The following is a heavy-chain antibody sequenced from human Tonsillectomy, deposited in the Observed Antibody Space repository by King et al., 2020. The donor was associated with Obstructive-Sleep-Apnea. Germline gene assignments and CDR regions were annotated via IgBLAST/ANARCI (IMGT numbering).Heavy chain of an antibody. D-gene: IGHD2-21*02. CDR1: GASISSDKW. J-gene: IGHJ4*02. CDR2: IHHSGRT. Sequence: VQLQESGPGLVKPSETLSLICDVSGASISSDKWWTWVRQAPGMGLEWIGEIHHSGRTNYNPSLKSRVSISVDKSKNQFSLKLSSVTAADTGVYYCARGGDWKFDYWGQGTLVTVSS. V-gene: IGHV4-4*02. CDR3: ARGGDWKFDY.